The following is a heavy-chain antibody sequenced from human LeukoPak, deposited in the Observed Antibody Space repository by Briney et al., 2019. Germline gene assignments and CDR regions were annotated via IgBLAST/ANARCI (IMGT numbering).Heavy chain of an antibody. D-gene: IGHD2-15*01. Sequence: GGSLRLSCAASGFTFSSYSMNWVRQAPGKGLEWVSSISSSSSYIYYADSVKGRFTISRDNAKNSLYLQINSLRAEDTAVYYCARGRPYCSGGSCYQYFDYWGQGTLVTVSS. J-gene: IGHJ4*02. CDR1: GFTFSSYS. CDR2: ISSSSSYI. V-gene: IGHV3-21*01. CDR3: ARGRPYCSGGSCYQYFDY.